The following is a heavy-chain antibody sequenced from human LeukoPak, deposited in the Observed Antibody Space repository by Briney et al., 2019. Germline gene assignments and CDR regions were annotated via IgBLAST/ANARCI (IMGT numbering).Heavy chain of an antibody. J-gene: IGHJ4*02. CDR3: ARSLADYYDSSGYPYYFDY. V-gene: IGHV1-69*05. D-gene: IGHD3-22*01. CDR1: GGTFSSYA. Sequence: GASVKVSCKASGGTFSSYAISCVRQAPGQGLEWMGRIIPIFGTANYAQKFQGRVTITTDESTSTAYMELSSLRSEDTAVYYCARSLADYYDSSGYPYYFDYWGQGTLVTVSS. CDR2: IIPIFGTA.